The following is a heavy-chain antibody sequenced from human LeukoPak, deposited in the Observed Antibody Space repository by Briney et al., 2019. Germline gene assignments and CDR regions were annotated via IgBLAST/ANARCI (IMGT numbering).Heavy chain of an antibody. CDR2: IYYSGST. V-gene: IGHV4-59*01. CDR1: GGSISSYY. D-gene: IGHD5-12*01. J-gene: IGHJ6*03. CDR3: ARAVDIVATFHYYYYMDV. Sequence: SETLSLTCTVSGGSISSYYWSWIRQPPGKGLEWIGYIYYSGSTNYNPSLKSRVTISVDTSKNQFSLKLSSVTAADTAVYYCARAVDIVATFHYYYYMDVWGKGTTVTVSS.